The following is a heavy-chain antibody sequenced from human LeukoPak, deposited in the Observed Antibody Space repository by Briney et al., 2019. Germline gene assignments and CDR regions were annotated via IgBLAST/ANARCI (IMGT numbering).Heavy chain of an antibody. J-gene: IGHJ4*02. CDR1: GFTFSSYG. CDR2: ISYDGSNK. Sequence: GGSLRLSCAASGFTFSSYGMHWVRQAPGKGLEWVAVISYDGSNKYYADSVKGRSTISRDNAKNSLYLQMNSLRAEDTAVYYCARSGYSYGSFFDYWGQGTLVTVSS. D-gene: IGHD5-18*01. CDR3: ARSGYSYGSFFDY. V-gene: IGHV3-30*03.